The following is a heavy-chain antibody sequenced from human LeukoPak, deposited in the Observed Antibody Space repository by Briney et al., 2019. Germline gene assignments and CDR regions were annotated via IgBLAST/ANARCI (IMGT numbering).Heavy chain of an antibody. CDR2: ISFSSTTI. CDR3: ARDSGDGDYTPDMDV. D-gene: IGHD2-21*02. Sequence: GGSLRLSCAASGFTFNTYSMNWVRQAPGKGLEWVSYISFSSTTIYYADSVKGRFTISRDNSKNTLYLQMNSLRAEDTAVYYCARDSGDGDYTPDMDVWGKGTTVTVSS. V-gene: IGHV3-48*01. J-gene: IGHJ6*03. CDR1: GFTFNTYS.